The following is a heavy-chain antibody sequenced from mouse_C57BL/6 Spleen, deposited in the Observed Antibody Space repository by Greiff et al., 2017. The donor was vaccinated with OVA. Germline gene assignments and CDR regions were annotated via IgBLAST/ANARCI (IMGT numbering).Heavy chain of an antibody. V-gene: IGHV5-6*02. Sequence: EVNVVESGGDLVKPGGSLKLSCAASGFTFSSYGMSWVRQTPDKRLEWVATISSGGSYTYYPDSVKGRFTISRDNAKNTLYLQMSSLKSEDTAMYYCARRGTGTYYFDYWGQGTTLTVSS. CDR2: ISSGGSYT. D-gene: IGHD4-1*01. CDR3: ARRGTGTYYFDY. J-gene: IGHJ2*01. CDR1: GFTFSSYG.